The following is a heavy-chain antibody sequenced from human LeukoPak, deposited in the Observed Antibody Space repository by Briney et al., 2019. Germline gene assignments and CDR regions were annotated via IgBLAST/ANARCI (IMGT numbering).Heavy chain of an antibody. V-gene: IGHV4-34*01. CDR2: INHSGST. D-gene: IGHD3-3*01. CDR1: GGSFSGYY. J-gene: IGHJ4*02. CDR3: ARDRSGSDY. Sequence: PSETLSLTRAVHGGSFSGYYWSLIRQPPRKGLGWIGEINHSGSTNYNPSLKSRVTISVDTSKNQFSLKLSSVTAADTAVYYCARDRSGSDYWGQGTLVTVSS.